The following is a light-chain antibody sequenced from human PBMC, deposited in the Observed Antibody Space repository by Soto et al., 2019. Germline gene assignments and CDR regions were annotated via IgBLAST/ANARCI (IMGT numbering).Light chain of an antibody. Sequence: EVVLTQSPGTLSLSPGESATLSCRASHSVTRYVAWYQQKPGQAPRLLISDASGRATGIPDRFSDSGSGTDFTLTISRLEPEDFAVYYCQQYSSSLITFGQGTRLEIK. CDR3: QQYSSSLIT. J-gene: IGKJ5*01. V-gene: IGKV3-20*01. CDR2: DAS. CDR1: HSVTRY.